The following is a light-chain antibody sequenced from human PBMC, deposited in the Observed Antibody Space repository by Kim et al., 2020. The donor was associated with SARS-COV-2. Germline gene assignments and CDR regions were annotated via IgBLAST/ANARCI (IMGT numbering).Light chain of an antibody. J-gene: IGKJ1*01. V-gene: IGKV1-12*02. CDR1: RGMSSW. CDR3: QQATSFPLR. Sequence: ASVGDRVIISGRASRGMSSWLAWYQQRPGKSAKVLIYDAASLQSGVPSRCSDSGSETDFTLTISRLQSEDCATHYGQQATSFPLRFGQGTKVEIK. CDR2: DAA.